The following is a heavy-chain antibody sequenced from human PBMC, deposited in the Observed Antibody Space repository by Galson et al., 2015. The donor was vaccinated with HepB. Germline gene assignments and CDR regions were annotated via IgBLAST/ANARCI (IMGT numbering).Heavy chain of an antibody. CDR2: IYCNGNT. J-gene: IGHJ4*02. V-gene: IGHV3-53*01. CDR3: MRRWQ. D-gene: IGHD5-24*01. CDR1: EFTVSNNY. Sequence: LRLSCAASEFTVSNNYMSWVRQAPGKGPEWVSLIYCNGNTRYADSVRGRFTISRDNSKSTLYLQMNSLTAEDTAVYYCMRRWQWGQGTLVIVSS.